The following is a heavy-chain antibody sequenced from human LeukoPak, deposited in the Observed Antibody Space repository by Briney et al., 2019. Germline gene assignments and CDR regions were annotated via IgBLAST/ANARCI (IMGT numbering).Heavy chain of an antibody. CDR2: ISGSGGAI. J-gene: IGHJ4*02. V-gene: IGHV3-23*01. CDR3: AKITVGASIDY. D-gene: IGHD1-26*01. CDR1: GLTFRDYA. Sequence: GGSLRLSCVGSGLTFRDYAMNWVRQAPGKGLEWVSAISGSGGAIYYADSVKGRFTISRDNSKNTLYLQMNSLRAEDTAVYYCAKITVGASIDYWGQGTLVTVSS.